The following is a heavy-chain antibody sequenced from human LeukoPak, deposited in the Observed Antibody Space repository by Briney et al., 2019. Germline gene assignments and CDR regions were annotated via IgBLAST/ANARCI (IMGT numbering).Heavy chain of an antibody. D-gene: IGHD2-2*01. J-gene: IGHJ4*02. Sequence: GVSLRLSCAASGFTFSTYAMTWVRQAPRKGLHWVSSMSPTGNTFYYADSVKGRFTISRDNYKNTLYLQMDSLRADDTAVYYCAKQGSDTSPKYHDYWGQGTQVTVSS. CDR2: MSPTGNTF. CDR3: AKQGSDTSPKYHDY. V-gene: IGHV3-23*01. CDR1: GFTFSTYA.